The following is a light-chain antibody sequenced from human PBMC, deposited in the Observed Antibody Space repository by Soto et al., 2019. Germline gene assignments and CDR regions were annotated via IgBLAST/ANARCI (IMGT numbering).Light chain of an antibody. CDR2: DAS. V-gene: IGKV3-11*01. CDR3: QHRNNRPFS. Sequence: EIVLTQSPATLSLSPGERATLSCRANQSVNNYLAWYQQRPGQAPRLLIYDASNRATGIPARFSGSGSGTDFTLTISSLEPEDFAVYYCQHRNNRPFSFGPGTKVDIK. J-gene: IGKJ3*01. CDR1: QSVNNY.